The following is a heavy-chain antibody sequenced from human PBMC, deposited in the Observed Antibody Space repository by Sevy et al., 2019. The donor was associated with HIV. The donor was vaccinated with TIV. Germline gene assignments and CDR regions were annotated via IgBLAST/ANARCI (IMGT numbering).Heavy chain of an antibody. CDR2: IYYSGST. CDR3: ARDSGYWFDP. J-gene: IGHJ5*02. Sequence: SETLSLTCTVSGGSVSSGSYYWSWIRQPPGKGPEWIGYIYYSGSTNYNPSLKSRVTISVDTSKNQFSLKLSSVTAADTAVYYCARDSGYWFDPWGQGTLVTVSS. CDR1: GGSVSSGSYY. V-gene: IGHV4-61*01. D-gene: IGHD5-12*01.